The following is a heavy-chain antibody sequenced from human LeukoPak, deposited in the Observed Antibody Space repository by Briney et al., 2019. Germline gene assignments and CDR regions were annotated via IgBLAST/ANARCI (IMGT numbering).Heavy chain of an antibody. Sequence: SETQSLTCTVSGGSISSYYWSWIRQPPGKGLEWIGYIYYSGSTNYNPSLKSRVTISVDTSKNQFSLKLSSVTAADTAVYYCARDLAVGGSSLEDWGQGTLVTVSS. CDR2: IYYSGST. CDR1: GGSISSYY. V-gene: IGHV4-59*01. J-gene: IGHJ4*02. CDR3: ARDLAVGGSSLED. D-gene: IGHD6-6*01.